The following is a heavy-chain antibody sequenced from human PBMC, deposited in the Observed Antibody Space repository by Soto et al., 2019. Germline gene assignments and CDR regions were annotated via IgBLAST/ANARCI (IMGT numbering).Heavy chain of an antibody. J-gene: IGHJ4*02. D-gene: IGHD3-22*01. CDR2: IIPIFDTA. CDR3: ASYYDSSGYSFDY. Sequence: ALVKVSCKASGGTFSSYAISWVRQAPGQGLEWMGGIIPIFDTANYAQKFQGRVTITADESTSTAYMELSSLRSEDTAVYYCASYYDSSGYSFDYWGQGTLVTVSS. CDR1: GGTFSSYA. V-gene: IGHV1-69*13.